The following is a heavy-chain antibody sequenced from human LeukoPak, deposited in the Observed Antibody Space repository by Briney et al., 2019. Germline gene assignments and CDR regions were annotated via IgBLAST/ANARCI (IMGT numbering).Heavy chain of an antibody. J-gene: IGHJ3*02. V-gene: IGHV1-18*01. CDR2: ISAYNGNT. D-gene: IGHD3-16*02. Sequence: ASVKVSCKASGYTFTSYDISWVRHAPGQGLEGRGWISAYNGNTNYAQKLQDRVTMTTDTSTSTAYMELRSLRSDDTAVYYCARRYTSATYWDHVDAFDIWGQGTMVTVSS. CDR3: ARRYTSATYWDHVDAFDI. CDR1: GYTFTSYD.